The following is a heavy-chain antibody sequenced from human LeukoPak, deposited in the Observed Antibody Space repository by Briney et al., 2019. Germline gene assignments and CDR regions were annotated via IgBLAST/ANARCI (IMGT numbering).Heavy chain of an antibody. CDR3: ARDQKRYLNYYYGMDV. J-gene: IGHJ6*02. V-gene: IGHV1-2*02. CDR2: INPNSGGT. Sequence: ASVKVSCKASGYTFTGYYMHWVRQVPGQGLEWMGWINPNSGGTNYAQKFQGRVTMTRDTSISTAYMELSRLRSDDTAVYYCARDQKRYLNYYYGMDVWGQGTTVTVSS. D-gene: IGHD3-10*01. CDR1: GYTFTGYY.